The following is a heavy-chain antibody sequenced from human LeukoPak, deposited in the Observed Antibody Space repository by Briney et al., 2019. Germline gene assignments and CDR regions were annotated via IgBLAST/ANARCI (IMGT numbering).Heavy chain of an antibody. V-gene: IGHV5-51*01. D-gene: IGHD6-19*01. Sequence: GESLKIPCKGSGYSFTSYWIGRVRQMPGKGLEWMGIIYPGDSDTKYSPSFQGQVTISADKSISTAYLQWSSLRASDTAMYYCARHIPHSSGWSYFDYWGQGTLVTVSS. CDR2: IYPGDSDT. J-gene: IGHJ4*02. CDR1: GYSFTSYW. CDR3: ARHIPHSSGWSYFDY.